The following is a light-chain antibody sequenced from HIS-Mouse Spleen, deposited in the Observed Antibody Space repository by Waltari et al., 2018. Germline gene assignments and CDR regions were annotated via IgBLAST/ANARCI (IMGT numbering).Light chain of an antibody. CDR3: QSADSSGTHVV. CDR2: KDS. CDR1: ALPTQY. J-gene: IGLJ2*01. Sequence: SYELTPPPSVSVSPGQTARITCSGDALPTQYAYWYQQKPGQAPVLVIYKDSERPSGIPERFSGSSSGTTVTLTISGVQAEDEADYYCQSADSSGTHVVFGGGTKLTVL. V-gene: IGLV3-25*03.